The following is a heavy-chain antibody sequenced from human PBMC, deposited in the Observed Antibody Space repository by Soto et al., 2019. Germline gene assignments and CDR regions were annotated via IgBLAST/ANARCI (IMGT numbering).Heavy chain of an antibody. J-gene: IGHJ4*02. V-gene: IGHV4-59*01. CDR2: IYYSGST. D-gene: IGHD3-22*01. Sequence: SETLSLTCTVSGGSISSYYWSWIRQPPGKGLEWIGYIYYSGSTNYNPSLKSRVTISVDTSKNQFSLKLSSVTAADTAVYYCASSYYYDSSGYYGPFDYGGQGTLVTVS. CDR1: GGSISSYY. CDR3: ASSYYYDSSGYYGPFDY.